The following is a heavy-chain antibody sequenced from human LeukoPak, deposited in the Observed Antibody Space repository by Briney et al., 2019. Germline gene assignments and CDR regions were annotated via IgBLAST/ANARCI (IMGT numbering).Heavy chain of an antibody. Sequence: GGSLRLSCAASGFTFSSYSMNWVRQAPGKGLEWVSSISSSSSYIYYADSVKGRFTISRDNSKNTLYLQMNSLRAEDTAVYYCAKESTAGGYTYDYYYGMDVWGQGTTVTVSS. CDR1: GFTFSSYS. J-gene: IGHJ6*02. CDR2: ISSSSSYI. V-gene: IGHV3-21*04. CDR3: AKESTAGGYTYDYYYGMDV. D-gene: IGHD5-24*01.